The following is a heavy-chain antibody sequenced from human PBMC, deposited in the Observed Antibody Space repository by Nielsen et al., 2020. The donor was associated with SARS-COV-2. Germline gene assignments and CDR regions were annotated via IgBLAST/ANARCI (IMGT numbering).Heavy chain of an antibody. CDR2: ISWNSGSI. D-gene: IGHD6-13*01. J-gene: IGHJ4*02. CDR3: AKASYSSSYGYYFDY. CDR1: GFTFDDYA. Sequence: SLRLSCAASGFTFDDYAMHWVRQAPGKGLEWVSGISWNSGSIGYADSVKGRFTISRDNAKNSLYLQMNSLRAEDTALYYCAKASYSSSYGYYFDYWGQGTLVTVSS. V-gene: IGHV3-9*01.